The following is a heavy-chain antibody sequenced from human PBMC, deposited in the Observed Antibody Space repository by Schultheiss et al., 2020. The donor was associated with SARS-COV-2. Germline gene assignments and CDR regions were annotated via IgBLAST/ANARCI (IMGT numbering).Heavy chain of an antibody. Sequence: GESLKISCAASGFTFSSYSMNWVRQAPGKGLEWVSSISSSSSYIYYAGSVKGRFTISRDNAKNSLYLQMNSLRAEDTAVYYCATSFRGDSSGITDAFDIWGQGAMVTVSS. CDR2: ISSSSSYI. D-gene: IGHD3-22*01. V-gene: IGHV3-21*01. CDR1: GFTFSSYS. J-gene: IGHJ3*02. CDR3: ATSFRGDSSGITDAFDI.